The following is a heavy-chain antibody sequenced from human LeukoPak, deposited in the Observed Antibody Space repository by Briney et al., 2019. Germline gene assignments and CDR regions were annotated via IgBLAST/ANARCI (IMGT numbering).Heavy chain of an antibody. CDR1: GGSISSYY. V-gene: IGHV4-59*01. J-gene: IGHJ4*02. D-gene: IGHD3-22*01. CDR2: IYYSGST. CDR3: ARGRVTYYYDSSGYFPRRYFDY. Sequence: PSETLSLTCTVSGGSISSYYWSWIRQPPGKGLEWIGYIYYSGSTNYNPSLKSRVTISIDTSKNQFSLKLSSVTAADTAVYYCARGRVTYYYDSSGYFPRRYFDYWGQGTLVTVSS.